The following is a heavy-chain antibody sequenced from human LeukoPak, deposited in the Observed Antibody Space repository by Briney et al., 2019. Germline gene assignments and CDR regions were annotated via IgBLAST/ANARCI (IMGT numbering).Heavy chain of an antibody. V-gene: IGHV4-34*01. CDR1: GGAFSGYY. Sequence: PSETLSPTCAVYGGAFSGYYWSWIRQPPGKGLEWIGEINHSGSTNYNPSLKSRVTISVDTSKNPFSLKLSSVSAADTAVYYCASRVSRQQLVPRAFDIWGQGTMVTVSS. D-gene: IGHD6-13*01. CDR2: INHSGST. J-gene: IGHJ3*02. CDR3: ASRVSRQQLVPRAFDI.